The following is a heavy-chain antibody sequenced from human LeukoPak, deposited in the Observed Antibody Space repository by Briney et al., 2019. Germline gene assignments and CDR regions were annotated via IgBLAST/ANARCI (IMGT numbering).Heavy chain of an antibody. CDR3: AREDITMVRGVIISRMDV. CDR1: GGSFSDYS. CDR2: IYYSGST. V-gene: IGHV4-59*08. J-gene: IGHJ6*02. D-gene: IGHD3-10*01. Sequence: PSETLSLTCAVYGGSFSDYSWSWIRQPPGKGLEWIGYIYYSGSTNYNPSLKSRVTISVDTSKNQFSLKLSSVTAADTAVYYCAREDITMVRGVIISRMDVWGQGTTVTVSS.